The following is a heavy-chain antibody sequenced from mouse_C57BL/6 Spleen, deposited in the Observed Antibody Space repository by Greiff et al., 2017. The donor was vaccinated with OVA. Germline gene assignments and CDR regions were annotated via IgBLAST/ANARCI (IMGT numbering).Heavy chain of an antibody. D-gene: IGHD2-12*01. CDR2: IHPNSGST. CDR1: GYTFTSYW. Sequence: QVQLQQPGAALVKPGASVKLSCKASGYTFTSYWMHWVKQRPGQGLEWIGMIHPNSGSTNYNETFKSKATLTVDKSSSTAYMQLSSLTSEDSAVYYGARDYSHYYYAMDYWGQGTSVTVSS. J-gene: IGHJ4*01. CDR3: ARDYSHYYYAMDY. V-gene: IGHV1-64*01.